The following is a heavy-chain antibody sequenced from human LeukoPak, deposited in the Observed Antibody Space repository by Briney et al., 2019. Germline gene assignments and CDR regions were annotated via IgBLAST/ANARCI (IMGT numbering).Heavy chain of an antibody. J-gene: IGHJ4*02. CDR1: GFTFSSYA. V-gene: IGHV3-30-3*01. D-gene: IGHD6-19*01. Sequence: PGGSLRLSCAASGFTFSSYAMHWVRQAPGKGLEWVAVISYDGSNKYYADSVKGRFTISRDNSKNTLYLQMNSLRAEDTAVYYCAKAPTVAGPFDYWGQGTLVTVSS. CDR3: AKAPTVAGPFDY. CDR2: ISYDGSNK.